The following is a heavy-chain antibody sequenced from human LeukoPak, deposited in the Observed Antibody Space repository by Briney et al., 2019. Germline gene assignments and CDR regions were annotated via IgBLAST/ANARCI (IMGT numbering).Heavy chain of an antibody. J-gene: IGHJ4*02. V-gene: IGHV3-23*01. CDR2: FSRSGPDT. CDR3: AKGSLGSWYYFDY. CDR1: GFTFSSYA. Sequence: GGSLRLSCAASGFTFSSYAMSWVRQAPGKGPEWVSTFSRSGPDTYYADSVKDRFTIFRDNSKNTLYLQMNSLRAEDTAVYYCAKGSLGSWYYFDYWGQGTLVTVSS. D-gene: IGHD6-13*01.